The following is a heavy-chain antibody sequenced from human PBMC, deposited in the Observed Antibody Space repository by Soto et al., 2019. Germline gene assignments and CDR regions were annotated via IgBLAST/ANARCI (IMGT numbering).Heavy chain of an antibody. D-gene: IGHD3-16*01. CDR2: MYYNGNI. CDR3: ASGGNWFDP. J-gene: IGHJ5*02. Sequence: PSETLSLTCNVSGGSISNYYWTWVRQSPEKGLEWIGYMYYNGNINYNPSLKSRVTRSIETTKNQFSLTLKSVTAADTAVYYCASGGNWFDPWGQGVLVTVSS. CDR1: GGSISNYY. V-gene: IGHV4-59*01.